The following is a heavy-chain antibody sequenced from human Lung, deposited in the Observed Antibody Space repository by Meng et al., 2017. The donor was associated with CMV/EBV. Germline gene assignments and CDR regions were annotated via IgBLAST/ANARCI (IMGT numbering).Heavy chain of an antibody. Sequence: GGSLRLXCAASGFTFSSYDMHWVRQATGKGLEWVSAIGTAGDTYYPGSVKGRFTISRENAKNSLYLQMNSLRAGDTAVYYCAKDRYSGSYSSPGYFDYWGQGXLVTVSS. CDR3: AKDRYSGSYSSPGYFDY. D-gene: IGHD1-26*01. J-gene: IGHJ4*02. CDR1: GFTFSSYD. CDR2: IGTAGDT. V-gene: IGHV3-13*01.